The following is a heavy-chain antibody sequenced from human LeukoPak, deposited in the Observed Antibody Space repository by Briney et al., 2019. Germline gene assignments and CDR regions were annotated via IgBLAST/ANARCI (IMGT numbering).Heavy chain of an antibody. J-gene: IGHJ3*02. V-gene: IGHV4-30-4*01. CDR1: GGSVSSGDYY. CDR2: IYYSGST. D-gene: IGHD3-22*01. CDR3: ARQSDYYDSSGYRRDAFDI. Sequence: PSETLSLTCTVSGGSVSSGDYYWSWIRQPPGKGLEWIGYIYYSGSTYYNPSPKSRVTISVDTSKNQFSLKLSSVTAADTAVYYCARQSDYYDSSGYRRDAFDIWGQGTMVTVSS.